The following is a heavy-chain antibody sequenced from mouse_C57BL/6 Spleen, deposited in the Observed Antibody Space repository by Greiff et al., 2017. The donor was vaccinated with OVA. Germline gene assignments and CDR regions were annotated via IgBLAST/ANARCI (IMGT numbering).Heavy chain of an antibody. J-gene: IGHJ4*01. V-gene: IGHV1-82*01. CDR3: ARNPDAMDY. CDR1: GYAFSSSW. CDR2: IYPGDGDT. Sequence: QVQLQQSGPELVKPGASVKISCKASGYAFSSSWMNWVKQRPGKGLEWIGRIYPGDGDTNYNGKFKGKATLTADKSSSTAYMQLSSLTSEDSAVYFCARNPDAMDYWGQGTSVTVSS.